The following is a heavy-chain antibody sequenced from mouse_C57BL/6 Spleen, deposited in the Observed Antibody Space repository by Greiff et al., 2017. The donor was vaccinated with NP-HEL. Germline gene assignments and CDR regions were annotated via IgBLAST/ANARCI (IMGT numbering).Heavy chain of an antibody. V-gene: IGHV1-55*01. J-gene: IGHJ1*03. Sequence: QVQLQQPGAELVKPGASVKMSCKASGYTFTSYWITWVKQRPGQGLEWIGDIYPGSGSTNYTEKFKSKATLTVDTSSSTAYMQLSSLTSEDSAVEYCARRGHWDDWYFDVWGTGTTVTVSS. D-gene: IGHD4-1*01. CDR3: ARRGHWDDWYFDV. CDR1: GYTFTSYW. CDR2: IYPGSGST.